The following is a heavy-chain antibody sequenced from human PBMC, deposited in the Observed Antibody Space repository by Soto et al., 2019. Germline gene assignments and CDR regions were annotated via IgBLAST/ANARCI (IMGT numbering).Heavy chain of an antibody. Sequence: GASVKVSCKASGGTFSSYAISWVRQAPGQGLDWMGGIIPIFGTANYAQKFQGRVTITADESTSTAYMELSSLRSEDTAVYYCARNPALGYCSGGSCYDGPSWGQGTLVTVSS. J-gene: IGHJ4*02. CDR3: ARNPALGYCSGGSCYDGPS. CDR1: GGTFSSYA. V-gene: IGHV1-69*13. CDR2: IIPIFGTA. D-gene: IGHD2-15*01.